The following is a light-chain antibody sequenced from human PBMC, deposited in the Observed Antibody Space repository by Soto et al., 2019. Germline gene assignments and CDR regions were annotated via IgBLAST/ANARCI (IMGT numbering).Light chain of an antibody. V-gene: IGKV1-39*01. J-gene: IGKJ1*01. CDR3: QQSYSTVWT. CDR2: AAS. CDR1: QSISSY. Sequence: DIQMTQSPSSLSASVGDRVTITCRASQSISSYLNWYQQKPGKAPKLLIYAASSLQSGVPSRFSGSGSGTDFTLNISSLQHEDFATYYCQQSYSTVWTFGQATKVEIK.